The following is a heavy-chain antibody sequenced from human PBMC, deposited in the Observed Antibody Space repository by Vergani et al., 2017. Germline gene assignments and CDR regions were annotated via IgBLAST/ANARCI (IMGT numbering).Heavy chain of an antibody. D-gene: IGHD4-17*01. J-gene: IGHJ4*02. V-gene: IGHV1-18*01. CDR2: ISAYNGNT. Sequence: QVQLVQSGAEVKKPGASVKVSCKVSGYTLTELSMHWVRQAPGKGLEWMGWISAYNGNTNYAQKLQGRVTMTTDTSTSTAYMELRSLRSDDTAVYYWARDYGDYVGGGYFDYWGQGTLVTVSS. CDR1: GYTLTELS. CDR3: ARDYGDYVGGGYFDY.